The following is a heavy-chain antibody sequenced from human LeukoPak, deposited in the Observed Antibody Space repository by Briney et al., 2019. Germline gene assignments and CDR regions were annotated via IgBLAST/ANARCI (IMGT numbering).Heavy chain of an antibody. D-gene: IGHD5-12*01. CDR3: ARDLRGYSYYYGMDV. V-gene: IGHV1-46*01. J-gene: IGHJ6*02. CDR2: INPSGGST. Sequence: ASVKVSCKASGYTFTSYYMHWVRQASGQGLEWMGIINPSGGSTSYAQKFQGRVTMTRDTSTSTVYMELSSLRSEDTAVYYCARDLRGYSYYYGMDVWGQETTVTVSS. CDR1: GYTFTSYY.